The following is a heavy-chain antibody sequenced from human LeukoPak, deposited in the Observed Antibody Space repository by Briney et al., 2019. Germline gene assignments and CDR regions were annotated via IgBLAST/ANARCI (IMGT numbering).Heavy chain of an antibody. CDR3: ARDQGAYYYGSVLDY. J-gene: IGHJ4*02. Sequence: AGGSLRLSCAASGFTFSTYAMHWVRQAPGKWLEWVAIIRSDASKKYYADSVKGRFAISRDNSKNTLYLQVNSLSAEDTAVYYCARDQGAYYYGSVLDYWGQGTLVTVFS. D-gene: IGHD3-10*01. V-gene: IGHV3-30*02. CDR2: IRSDASKK. CDR1: GFTFSTYA.